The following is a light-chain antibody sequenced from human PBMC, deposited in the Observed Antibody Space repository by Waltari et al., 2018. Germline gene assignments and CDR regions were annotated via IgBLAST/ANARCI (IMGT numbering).Light chain of an antibody. CDR3: QQYYSYPRT. J-gene: IGKJ1*01. Sequence: AIRMTQSPSSLSASTGDRVTITCRANQGISSYLAWYQQKPGKAPKLLIYAASNLQNGVPSRVSGSGSGTDFTLTISCLQSEDVATYYCQQYYSYPRTFGQGTKVEIK. CDR1: QGISSY. V-gene: IGKV1-8*01. CDR2: AAS.